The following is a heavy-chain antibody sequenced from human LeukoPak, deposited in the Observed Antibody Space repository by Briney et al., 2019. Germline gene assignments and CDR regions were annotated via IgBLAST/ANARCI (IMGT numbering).Heavy chain of an antibody. J-gene: IGHJ4*02. CDR2: ISGSGANT. CDR3: AKGRALEVVAAFNY. V-gene: IGHV3-23*01. Sequence: GALRLSCAASGFAFSSYAMGWVRRAPGKGGEGGSAISGSGANTYYSDSVKGRFTISRDNSKNTLSLQMNTLRTDDTAVYYCAKGRALEVVAAFNYWGQGTVVTVSS. D-gene: IGHD2-15*01. CDR1: GFAFSSYA.